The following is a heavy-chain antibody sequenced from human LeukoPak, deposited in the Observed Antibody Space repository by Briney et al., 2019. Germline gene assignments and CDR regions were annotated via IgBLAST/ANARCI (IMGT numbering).Heavy chain of an antibody. CDR2: ISNSGST. Sequence: SETLSLTCTVSDGPIRSHYWTWIRQSPLKGLEWIGDISNSGSTKYNPSLKSRVTISIDTSKSQFSLRLTSVTAADTAVYYCGRDALVGYFSYYFIDVWGKGTTVTVSS. D-gene: IGHD2-15*01. J-gene: IGHJ6*03. CDR3: GRDALVGYFSYYFIDV. V-gene: IGHV4-59*11. CDR1: DGPIRSHY.